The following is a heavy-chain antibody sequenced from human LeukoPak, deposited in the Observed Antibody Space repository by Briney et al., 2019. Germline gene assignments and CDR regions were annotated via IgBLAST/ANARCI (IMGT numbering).Heavy chain of an antibody. CDR3: ARDLLHWFDP. J-gene: IGHJ5*02. CDR1: GGSFSGYY. CDR2: INHSGST. Sequence: PSETLSLTCAVYGGSFSGYYWSWIRQPPGKGLEWIGEINHSGSTNYNPSLKSRVTISVDRSKNQFSLKLSSVTAVDTAVYYCARDLLHWFDPWGQGTLVTVSS. V-gene: IGHV4-34*01.